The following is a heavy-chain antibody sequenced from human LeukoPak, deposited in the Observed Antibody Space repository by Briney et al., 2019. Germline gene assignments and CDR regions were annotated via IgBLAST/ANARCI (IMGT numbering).Heavy chain of an antibody. J-gene: IGHJ3*02. CDR3: AKGAARGYYYDSSGYYGAFDI. CDR2: ISGSGGST. D-gene: IGHD3-22*01. V-gene: IGHV3-23*01. Sequence: GGSLRLYCAASGFTFSSYAMRWVRQAPGKGLEWVSAISGSGGSTYYADSVKGRFTISRDNSKNTLYLQMNSLRAEDTAVYYCAKGAARGYYYDSSGYYGAFDIWGQGTMVTVSS. CDR1: GFTFSSYA.